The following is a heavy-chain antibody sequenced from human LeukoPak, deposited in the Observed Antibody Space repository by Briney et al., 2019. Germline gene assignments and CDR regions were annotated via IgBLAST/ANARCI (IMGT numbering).Heavy chain of an antibody. CDR1: GYTFTGYF. D-gene: IGHD3-22*01. J-gene: IGHJ4*02. Sequence: EASVTVSCQASGYTFTGYFMHWVGPAPGQGLEWMGLINPNSGGTNYAQKFQGRVTMTRDTSISTAYMELSRLRSGDTAVYYCARGDDRSWNYWGQGTLVTVSS. V-gene: IGHV1-2*02. CDR3: ARGDDRSWNY. CDR2: INPNSGGT.